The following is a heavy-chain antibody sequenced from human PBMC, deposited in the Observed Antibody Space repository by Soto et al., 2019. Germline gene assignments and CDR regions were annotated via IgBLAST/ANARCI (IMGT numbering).Heavy chain of an antibody. D-gene: IGHD5-18*01. CDR3: ARERIGYSYGYRVNDAFDI. J-gene: IGHJ3*02. CDR1: GYTFTSYG. V-gene: IGHV1-18*01. CDR2: ISAYNGNT. Sequence: GASVKVSCKASGYTFTSYGISWVRQAPGQGLEWMGWISAYNGNTNYAQKLQGRVTMTTDTSTSTAYMELRSLRSDDTAVYYCARERIGYSYGYRVNDAFDIWGQGTMVTVS.